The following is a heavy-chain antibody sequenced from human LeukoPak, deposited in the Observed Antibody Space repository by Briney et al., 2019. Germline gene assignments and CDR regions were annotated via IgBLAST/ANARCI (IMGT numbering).Heavy chain of an antibody. CDR2: TYSRSEWYN. CDR1: GDSVSSNSAA. D-gene: IGHD6-19*01. Sequence: SQTLSLTCAISGDSVSSNSAAWNWIRQSPSSGLEWLGRTYSRSEWYNDYAVSVKSRITSNPDTSKNQFSLQLNSVTPEDTAVYYCAREEYRQWLVPPHQFDPWGQGTLVTVSS. J-gene: IGHJ5*02. CDR3: AREEYRQWLVPPHQFDP. V-gene: IGHV6-1*01.